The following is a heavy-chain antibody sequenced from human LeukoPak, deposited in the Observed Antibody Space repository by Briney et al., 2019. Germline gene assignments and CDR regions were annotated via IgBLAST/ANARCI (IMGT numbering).Heavy chain of an antibody. CDR1: GASIRSSH. V-gene: IGHV4-59*08. CDR2: IYYTGST. D-gene: IGHD3-3*01. CDR3: ARLDWSGYEMGGTWFDP. J-gene: IGHJ5*02. Sequence: KPSETLSLTCTVSGASIRSSHWSWLRQPPGKGLEWIGYIYYTGSTNSNPSLKSRVTVSVDTSKNQCSLKLSSMTAADTAVYYCARLDWSGYEMGGTWFDPWGPGTLVTVSS.